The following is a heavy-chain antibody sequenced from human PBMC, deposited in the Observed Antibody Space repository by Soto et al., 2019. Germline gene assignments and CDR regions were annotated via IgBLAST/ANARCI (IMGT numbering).Heavy chain of an antibody. CDR2: ISSGSTTI. J-gene: IGHJ3*02. CDR3: ARGGYYDQKGFNI. D-gene: IGHD3-22*01. Sequence: GGSLRLSCAASGFTFSTYAINWVRQAPGKGLEWLSYISSGSTTIFYAGSVKGRFTVSRDNAKNSMYLQMNGLRDEDTAVYYCARGGYYDQKGFNIWGQGTMVTVSS. V-gene: IGHV3-48*02. CDR1: GFTFSTYA.